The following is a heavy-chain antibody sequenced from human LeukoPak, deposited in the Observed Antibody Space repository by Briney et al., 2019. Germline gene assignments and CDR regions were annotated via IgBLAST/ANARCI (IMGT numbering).Heavy chain of an antibody. Sequence: SETLSLTCTVSGGSISSGDYYWSWIRQPPGKGLEWIGYIYYSGSSYLNPSLKGRVTISVDTSKNQFSLKLSSVTAADTAVYYCARDRAAAGNLDYWGQGTLVTVSS. CDR3: ARDRAAAGNLDY. J-gene: IGHJ4*02. CDR1: GGSISSGDYY. V-gene: IGHV4-30-4*01. D-gene: IGHD6-13*01. CDR2: IYYSGSS.